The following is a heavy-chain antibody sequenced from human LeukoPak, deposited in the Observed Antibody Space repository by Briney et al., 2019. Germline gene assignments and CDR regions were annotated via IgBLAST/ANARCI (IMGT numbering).Heavy chain of an antibody. CDR3: ARQRETTVTTLGY. CDR1: GGSISSSSYY. Sequence: PSETLSLTCTVSGGSISSSSYYWGWIRQPPGKGLERIGSIYYSGSTYYNPSLKSRVTISVDTSKNQFSLKLSSVTAADTAVYYCARQRETTVTTLGYWGQGTLVTVSS. J-gene: IGHJ4*02. V-gene: IGHV4-39*01. D-gene: IGHD4-11*01. CDR2: IYYSGST.